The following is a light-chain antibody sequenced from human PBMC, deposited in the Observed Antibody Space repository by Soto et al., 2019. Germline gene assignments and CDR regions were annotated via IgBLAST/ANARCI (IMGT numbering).Light chain of an antibody. CDR1: QSVSSN. Sequence: EIVMTQSPATLSVSPGERATLSCRASQSVSSNLAWYQQKPGQAPRLLIYVASTRATGIPARFSGSGSGTEFTLTISSLKSEGFAVYYCQQYNKWPPDTFGQGTKLEIK. V-gene: IGKV3-15*01. CDR3: QQYNKWPPDT. J-gene: IGKJ2*01. CDR2: VAS.